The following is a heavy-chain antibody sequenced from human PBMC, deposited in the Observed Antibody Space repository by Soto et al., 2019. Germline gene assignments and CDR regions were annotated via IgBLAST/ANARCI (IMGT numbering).Heavy chain of an antibody. Sequence: EVQLLESGGGLVQPGGSLRLSCAASGFTFSSYAMSWVRQAPGKGLEWVSSTSGSGGDVYHAGSVKGRFTISRDNSKNTLYLQMNSLRAEDTGIYYCGKGWLYGAGMGVWGQGTTVTVSS. CDR3: GKGWLYGAGMGV. CDR1: GFTFSSYA. J-gene: IGHJ6*02. CDR2: TSGSGGDV. V-gene: IGHV3-23*01. D-gene: IGHD3-22*01.